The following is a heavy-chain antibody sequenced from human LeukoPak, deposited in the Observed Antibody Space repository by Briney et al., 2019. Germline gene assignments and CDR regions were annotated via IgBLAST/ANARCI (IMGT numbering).Heavy chain of an antibody. J-gene: IGHJ4*02. V-gene: IGHV3-48*03. Sequence: GGSLRLSCAVSGFPFSSYEMNWVRQAPGKGLEWVSLISSSGSTIYYADSVKGRFTISRDNAKNSLYLQMNSLRAEDTAVYYCARDWGWNEVDYWGQGTLVTVSS. D-gene: IGHD1-1*01. CDR3: ARDWGWNEVDY. CDR1: GFPFSSYE. CDR2: ISSSGSTI.